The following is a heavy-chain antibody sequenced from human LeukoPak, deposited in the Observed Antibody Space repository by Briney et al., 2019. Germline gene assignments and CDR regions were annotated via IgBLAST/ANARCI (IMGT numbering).Heavy chain of an antibody. D-gene: IGHD6-13*01. CDR2: ISSSSSYI. V-gene: IGHV3-21*01. CDR3: ARDSSIAAAGTF. Sequence: GGSLRLSCAASGFTFSRYETNWVRHTPGRGLEWVSPISSSSSYIYYADSVKGRFTISRDNAKNSLYLQMNSLRAEDTAVYYCARDSSIAAAGTFWGQGTMVTVSS. CDR1: GFTFSRYE. J-gene: IGHJ3*01.